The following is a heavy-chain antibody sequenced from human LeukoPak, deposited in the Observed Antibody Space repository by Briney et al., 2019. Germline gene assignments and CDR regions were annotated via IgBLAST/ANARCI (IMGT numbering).Heavy chain of an antibody. V-gene: IGHV4-59*12. CDR2: IYYSGST. Sequence: PSETLSLTCTISGASIDSYYWSWIRQPPGKGLEWIGYIYYSGSTYYNPSLKSRVTISVDTSKNQFSLKLSSVTAADTAVYYCARAMSIAARLQTIFDYWGQGTLVTVSS. CDR3: ARAMSIAARLQTIFDY. CDR1: GASIDSYY. D-gene: IGHD6-6*01. J-gene: IGHJ4*02.